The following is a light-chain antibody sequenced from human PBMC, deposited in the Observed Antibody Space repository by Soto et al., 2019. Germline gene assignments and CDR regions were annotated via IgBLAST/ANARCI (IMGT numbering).Light chain of an antibody. CDR1: RSNIGSNY. CDR2: RNT. J-gene: IGLJ3*02. CDR3: AAWDETLRSVV. Sequence: QSVLTQPHSASGTPGQRVTISCSGGRSNIGSNYAFWYQQFPGTTPKLFIFRNTQRPSGVPDRFSVSKSGTSASLTISGLRSEDDATYYCAAWDETLRSVVFGGGTKLTV. V-gene: IGLV1-47*01.